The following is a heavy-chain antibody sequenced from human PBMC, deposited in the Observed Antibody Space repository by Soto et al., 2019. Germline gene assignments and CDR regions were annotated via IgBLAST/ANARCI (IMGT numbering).Heavy chain of an antibody. Sequence: GGSLRLSCAASGFTFSTYGMHWVRQAPGKGLEWVALIWNHGREDSYADSVKGRFTISRDNSKNTLWLQMNSLRADDTAVYYCARTTTVAGTPEFDYWGQGTLVTVSS. CDR1: GFTFSTYG. V-gene: IGHV3-33*01. D-gene: IGHD6-19*01. J-gene: IGHJ4*02. CDR3: ARTTTVAGTPEFDY. CDR2: IWNHGRED.